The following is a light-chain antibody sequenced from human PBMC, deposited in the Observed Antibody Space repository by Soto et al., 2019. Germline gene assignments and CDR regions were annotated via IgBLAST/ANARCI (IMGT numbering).Light chain of an antibody. CDR2: GAS. V-gene: IGKV3-15*01. CDR3: QQNNKWPPVT. CDR1: QTISND. Sequence: EVVMTQSPATVSVSPGEGVTLSCRASQTISNDLAWYQQKPGQAPRLLIYGASTRATGVPARFSGGGSGTEFTLTLSGLQSEDFAFYYCQQNNKWPPVTFGGGTKVEIK. J-gene: IGKJ4*01.